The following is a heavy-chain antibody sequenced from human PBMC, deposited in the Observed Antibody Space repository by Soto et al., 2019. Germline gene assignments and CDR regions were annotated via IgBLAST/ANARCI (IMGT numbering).Heavy chain of an antibody. Sequence: GGSLRFSCAASGFTFSSYAMSWVRQAPGKGLEWVSAISGSGGSTYYADSVKGRFTISRDNSKNTLYLQMNSLRAEDTAVYYCAKDPQRAIQRWLPYFDYWGQGTLGTVSS. CDR1: GFTFSSYA. D-gene: IGHD5-18*01. V-gene: IGHV3-23*01. J-gene: IGHJ4*02. CDR3: AKDPQRAIQRWLPYFDY. CDR2: ISGSGGST.